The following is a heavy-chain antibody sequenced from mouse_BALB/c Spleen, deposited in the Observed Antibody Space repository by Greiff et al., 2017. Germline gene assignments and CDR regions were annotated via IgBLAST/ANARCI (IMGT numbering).Heavy chain of an antibody. CDR2: IYPYNGGT. Sequence: EVQLQQSGPELVKPGASVKISCKASGYTFTDYNMHWVKQSHGKSLEWIGYIYPYNGGTGYNQKFKSKATLTVDNSSSTAYMELRSLTSEDSAVYYCAREEDYYGPWFAYWGQGTLVTVSA. CDR3: AREEDYYGPWFAY. J-gene: IGHJ3*01. CDR1: GYTFTDYN. V-gene: IGHV1S29*02. D-gene: IGHD1-2*01.